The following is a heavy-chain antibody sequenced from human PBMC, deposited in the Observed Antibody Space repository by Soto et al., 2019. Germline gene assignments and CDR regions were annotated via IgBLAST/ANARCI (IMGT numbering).Heavy chain of an antibody. CDR2: ISWDGGST. CDR3: AKEGGSGWSPIDY. J-gene: IGHJ4*02. CDR1: GFTFDDYT. D-gene: IGHD6-19*01. V-gene: IGHV3-43*01. Sequence: GGSLRLSCAASGFTFDDYTMHWVRQAPGKGLEWVSLISWDGGSTYYADSVKGRFTISRDNSKNSLYLQMNSLRTEDTALYYCAKEGGSGWSPIDYWGQGTLVTVSS.